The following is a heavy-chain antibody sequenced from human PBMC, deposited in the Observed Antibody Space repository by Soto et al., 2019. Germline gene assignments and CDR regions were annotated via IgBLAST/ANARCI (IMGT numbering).Heavy chain of an antibody. CDR3: ATSRGHALEWSFDY. CDR1: GGSISSGDYY. D-gene: IGHD3-3*01. Sequence: PSETLSLTCTVSGGSISSGDYYWSWIRQPPGKGLEWIGYIYYSGSTYYNPSLKSRVTISVDTSKNQFSPKLSSVTAADTAVYYCATSRGHALEWSFDYWGQGTLVTVSS. CDR2: IYYSGST. V-gene: IGHV4-30-4*01. J-gene: IGHJ4*02.